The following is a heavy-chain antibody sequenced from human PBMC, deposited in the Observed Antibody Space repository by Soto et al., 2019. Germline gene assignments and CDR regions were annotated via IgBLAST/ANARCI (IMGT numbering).Heavy chain of an antibody. J-gene: IGHJ6*02. CDR3: XXXXXXGXCHHGMDV. CDR2: IYYSGST. Sequence: QVQLQESGPGLVKPSQTLSLTCTVSGGSISSGGYYWSWIRQHPGKGLEWIGYIYYSGSTYYNPSLKSRVXXXXXXXXXXXXXXXXXXXXXXXXXXXXXXXXXGXCHHGMDVWGQGTTVTVSS. V-gene: IGHV4-31*03. CDR1: GGSISSGGYY.